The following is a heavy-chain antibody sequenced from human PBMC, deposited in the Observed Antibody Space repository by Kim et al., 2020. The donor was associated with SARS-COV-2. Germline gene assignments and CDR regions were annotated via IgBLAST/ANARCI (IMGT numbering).Heavy chain of an antibody. CDR2: ISGSGGST. V-gene: IGHV3-23*01. CDR1: GFTFSSYA. CDR3: AKAHALGYCSSTSCYHIPPLRYYGMDV. Sequence: GGSLRLSCAASGFTFSSYAMSWVRQAPGKGLEWVSAISGSGGSTYYADSVKGRFTISRDNSKNTLYLQMNSLRAEDTAVYYCAKAHALGYCSSTSCYHIPPLRYYGMDVWGQGTTVTVSS. D-gene: IGHD2-2*01. J-gene: IGHJ6*02.